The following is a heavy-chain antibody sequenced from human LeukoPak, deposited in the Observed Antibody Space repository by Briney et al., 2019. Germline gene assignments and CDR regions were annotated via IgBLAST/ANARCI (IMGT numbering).Heavy chain of an antibody. V-gene: IGHV4-31*03. CDR2: IYYSGST. D-gene: IGHD3-10*01. CDR1: GGSISSGGYY. J-gene: IGHJ4*02. Sequence: SETLSLTCTVSGGSISSGGYYWSWIRQHPGKGLEWIGYIYYSGSTYYNPSLKSRVTISVDTSKNQFSLKLSSVTAADTAVYYCARDSGSGQVFFDYWGQGTLVTVSS. CDR3: ARDSGSGQVFFDY.